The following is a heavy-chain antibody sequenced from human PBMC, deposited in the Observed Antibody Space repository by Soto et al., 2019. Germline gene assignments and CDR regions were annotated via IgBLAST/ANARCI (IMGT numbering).Heavy chain of an antibody. CDR3: ATAIPRGATGTTRDAIDY. CDR2: ISGRGVST. Sequence: GGSLRLSGAASGFTFSSYAMSWVRQAPGKGRKGVAAISGRGVSTYYADSVKVRLTISRDDSKNTLYLQMNSLSAEDTAVYSCATAIPRGATGTTRDAIDYWGQGTLVTVSS. CDR1: GFTFSSYA. J-gene: IGHJ4*02. D-gene: IGHD1-1*01. V-gene: IGHV3-23*01.